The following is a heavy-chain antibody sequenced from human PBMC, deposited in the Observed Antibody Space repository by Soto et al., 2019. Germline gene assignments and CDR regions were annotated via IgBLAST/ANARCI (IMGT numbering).Heavy chain of an antibody. D-gene: IGHD2-8*01. CDR2: ISASGDST. CDR1: RFTFNSYA. CDR3: AKESTPHVGYCFNGVCYNDY. J-gene: IGHJ4*02. Sequence: GGSLRLSCAASRFTFNSYAMSWVRQAPGKGLEWVSVISASGDSTFYVDSVKGRFTISRDNSKNTLYLQMSSLRVEDTAVYYCAKESTPHVGYCFNGVCYNDYWGQGTRGTVS. V-gene: IGHV3-23*01.